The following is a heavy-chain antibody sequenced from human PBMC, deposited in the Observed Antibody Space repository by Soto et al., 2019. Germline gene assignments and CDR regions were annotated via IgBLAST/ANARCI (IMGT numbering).Heavy chain of an antibody. J-gene: IGHJ4*01. V-gene: IGHV3-15*07. CDR1: GFTFSNAW. CDR2: IKSKTDGGTT. D-gene: IGHD3-22*01. Sequence: EVQLVESGGGLVRPGGSLRLSCAASGFTFSNAWINWVRQAPGKGLEWVGRIKSKTDGGTTDFAAPVKGRFAISRDDLKNMVYLQMNSLKTEDTGIYYCTRDSYSTMIVVRVDYWGHGTLVSVSS. CDR3: TRDSYSTMIVVRVDY.